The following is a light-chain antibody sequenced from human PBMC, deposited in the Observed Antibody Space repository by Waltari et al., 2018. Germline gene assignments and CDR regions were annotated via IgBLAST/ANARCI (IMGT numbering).Light chain of an antibody. Sequence: SYELTQQPSVSVPPGQTARSTCAGDESPKQYAFWYRQKPGQAPELLIYKDTERPSGIPERVSASSSGTTVTLTITGVQPEDEADYYCQSADSTNTYWVFGGGTKLTVL. CDR2: KDT. CDR1: ESPKQY. V-gene: IGLV3-25*03. CDR3: QSADSTNTYWV. J-gene: IGLJ2*01.